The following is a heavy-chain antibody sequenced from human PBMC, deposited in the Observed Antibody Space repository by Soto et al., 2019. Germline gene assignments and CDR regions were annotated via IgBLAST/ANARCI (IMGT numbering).Heavy chain of an antibody. D-gene: IGHD2-2*01. CDR2: INPNSGGT. Sequence: ASVKVSCKASGYTFTGYYMDWVRQAPGQGLEWMGRINPNSGGTNYAQKFQGWVTMTRDTSISTAYMELSRLRSDDTAVYYCARDFHPIVVVPAAMLGYYYYGMDVWGQGTTVTAP. J-gene: IGHJ6*02. CDR3: ARDFHPIVVVPAAMLGYYYYGMDV. CDR1: GYTFTGYY. V-gene: IGHV1-2*04.